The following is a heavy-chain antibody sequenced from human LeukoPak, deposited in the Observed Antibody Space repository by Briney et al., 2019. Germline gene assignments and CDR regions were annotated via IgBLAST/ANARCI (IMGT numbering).Heavy chain of an antibody. D-gene: IGHD6-13*01. V-gene: IGHV4-39*01. J-gene: IGHJ4*02. CDR2: IYHSGTT. CDR3: ARQIPNSGWYGAYFDY. Sequence: PSETLSLTCTVSGASISSSSYSWGWIRQPPGKGLEWIGNIYHSGTTDYTPPLQSRVSISGDTSKNQFSLSLYSMDAADTAVYYCARQIPNSGWYGAYFDYWGQGALVTVSS. CDR1: GASISSSSYS.